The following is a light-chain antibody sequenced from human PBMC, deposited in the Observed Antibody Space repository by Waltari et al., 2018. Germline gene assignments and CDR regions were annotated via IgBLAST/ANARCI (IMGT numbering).Light chain of an antibody. CDR2: RAS. CDR1: QSVTNN. J-gene: IGKJ4*01. CDR3: HQYNNWPLT. V-gene: IGKV3-15*01. Sequence: EIVMSQSPATLSLSPGERATLSCRASQSVTNNLAWYQQKPGQAPRLLIYRASTRATSIPARISGSGSGTEFTLTISSLQSEDFAFYYCHQYNNWPLTFGGGTKVEIK.